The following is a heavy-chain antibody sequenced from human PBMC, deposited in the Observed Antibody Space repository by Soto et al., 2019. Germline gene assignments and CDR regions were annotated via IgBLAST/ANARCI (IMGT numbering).Heavy chain of an antibody. CDR3: ARKGSSWESDYYYYGMDV. CDR2: IYYSGRT. CDR1: GGSISSSSYY. Sequence: QLQLQESGPGLVKPSETLSLTCTVSGGSISSSSYYWGWIRQPPGKGLEWIGRIYYSGRTYYNPSLKIRVTLSVDTSKNQFTQKLSSVTAADTAVYSGARKGSSWESDYYYYGMDVWGQGTTVTVSS. J-gene: IGHJ6*02. D-gene: IGHD6-13*01. V-gene: IGHV4-39*01.